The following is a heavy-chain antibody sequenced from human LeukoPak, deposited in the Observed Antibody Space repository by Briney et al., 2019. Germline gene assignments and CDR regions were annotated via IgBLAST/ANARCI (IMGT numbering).Heavy chain of an antibody. CDR2: IYYSGST. Sequence: SETLSLTSTVSGGSISSYYWSWLRQPPGKGLEWIGYIYYSGSTNYNPSLKSRVTISVDTSKNQFSLKLTSVTAADTAVYYCARVYSRHFDYWGQGTLVTVSS. D-gene: IGHD1-14*01. CDR3: ARVYSRHFDY. J-gene: IGHJ4*02. V-gene: IGHV4-59*01. CDR1: GGSISSYY.